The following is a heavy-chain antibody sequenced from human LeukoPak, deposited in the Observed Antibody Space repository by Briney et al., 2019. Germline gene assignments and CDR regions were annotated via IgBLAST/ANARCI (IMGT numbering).Heavy chain of an antibody. Sequence: GGSPRLSCAASGFTFSNYWMTWVRQAPGKGLELVANIKQDGSEKYYVDSVKGRFTTSRDNAKNSLYLQMNSPRAEDTAVYYCARNQRRLDYWGQGTLVTVSS. J-gene: IGHJ4*02. CDR3: ARNQRRLDY. D-gene: IGHD1-14*01. CDR1: GFTFSNYW. V-gene: IGHV3-7*01. CDR2: IKQDGSEK.